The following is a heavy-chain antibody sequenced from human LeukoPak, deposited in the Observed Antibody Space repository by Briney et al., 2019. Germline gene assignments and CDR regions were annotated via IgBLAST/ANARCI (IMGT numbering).Heavy chain of an antibody. CDR1: GVTFSSYS. CDR2: SSSSSSTI. V-gene: IGHV3-48*04. J-gene: IGHJ6*02. CDR3: ARDPRGAYGIDV. Sequence: GGSLRLSCAASGVTFSSYSMKWVRQAPGEGLGWGSYSSSSSSTIYYTDSVEGPLTSSRDNAKDSLYLLMNRQRADDTAEYYCARDPRGAYGIDVWGQGTTVTVS.